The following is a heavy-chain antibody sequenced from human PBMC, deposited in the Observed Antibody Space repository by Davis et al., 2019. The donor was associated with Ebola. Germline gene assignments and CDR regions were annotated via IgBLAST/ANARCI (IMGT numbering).Heavy chain of an antibody. Sequence: ASVKVSCKASGYTFTGYYLYWVRQAPGHGLEWTGWINPNSGGTNYAQKLQGRVTMTTDISTSTAYMELMSLRSDDTAVYYCARTVGHWFDPWGQGTLVTVSS. CDR2: INPNSGGT. CDR3: ARTVGHWFDP. CDR1: GYTFTGYY. V-gene: IGHV1-2*02. J-gene: IGHJ5*02.